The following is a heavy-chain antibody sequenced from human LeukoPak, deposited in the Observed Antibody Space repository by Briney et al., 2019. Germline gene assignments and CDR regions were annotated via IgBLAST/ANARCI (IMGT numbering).Heavy chain of an antibody. CDR2: IHERGST. CDR1: GDFVSSYY. D-gene: IGHD6-6*01. Sequence: SETLSLTCTVSGDFVSSYYWSWLRQSPGEGLEWIGYIHERGSTNHSPSLKSRVTISVDTSKNQFSLRLSSVTAADTAVYYCARAGGDTTSSQDLDYWGQGTLVTVSS. CDR3: ARAGGDTTSSQDLDY. V-gene: IGHV4-59*02. J-gene: IGHJ4*02.